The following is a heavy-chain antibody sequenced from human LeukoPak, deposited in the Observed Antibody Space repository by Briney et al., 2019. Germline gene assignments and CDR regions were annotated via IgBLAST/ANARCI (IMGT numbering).Heavy chain of an antibody. V-gene: IGHV4-59*01. J-gene: IGHJ4*02. CDR1: GGSISIYY. CDR2: IYDSGST. Sequence: PSETLSLTCTVSGGSISIYYWSWIRQPPGKGLEWIGYIYDSGSTNYNPSLKSRVTISVDTSKNQFSLKLSSVTAADTAVYYCARGVVIAPQTFDYWGQGTLVTVSS. D-gene: IGHD2-21*01. CDR3: ARGVVIAPQTFDY.